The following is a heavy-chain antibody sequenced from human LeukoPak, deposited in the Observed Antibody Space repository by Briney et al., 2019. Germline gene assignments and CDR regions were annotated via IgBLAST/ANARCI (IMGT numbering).Heavy chain of an antibody. CDR3: ARGRDRSKAGDH. CDR2: IHPSGIF. J-gene: IGHJ4*02. D-gene: IGHD5-24*01. Sequence: SETLSLTCAVYGGSCDDYYCSWLRQPPGKGLEWIGEIHPSGIFYYNSSLLSRVTISIDTSKRQFSLRLTSVTAADTAFYYCARGRDRSKAGDHWGQGSLVTVSS. V-gene: IGHV4-34*01. CDR1: GGSCDDYY.